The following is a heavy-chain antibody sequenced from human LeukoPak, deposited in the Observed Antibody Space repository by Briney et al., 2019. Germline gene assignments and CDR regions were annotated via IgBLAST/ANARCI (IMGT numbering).Heavy chain of an antibody. Sequence: ASETLSLTCTVSGGSISSGSYYWSWIRQPAGKGLEWIGRIYTSGSTNYNPSLKSRVTISVDTSKNQFSLKLSSVTAADTAVYYCARDSGIAAAGTTWGQGTLVTVSS. CDR1: GGSISSGSYY. J-gene: IGHJ4*02. D-gene: IGHD6-13*01. CDR3: ARDSGIAAAGTT. CDR2: IYTSGST. V-gene: IGHV4-61*02.